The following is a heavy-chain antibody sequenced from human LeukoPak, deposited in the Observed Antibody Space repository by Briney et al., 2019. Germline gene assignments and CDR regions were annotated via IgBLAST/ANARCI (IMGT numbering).Heavy chain of an antibody. Sequence: GGSLRLSCAASGFTFSSYAMGWVRQAPGKGLEGVSAISGSGGSTYYADSVKGRFTISRDNSKNTLYLQMNSLRAEDTAVYYCAKGHSFITMIGLFDYWGQGTLVTVSS. V-gene: IGHV3-23*01. CDR1: GFTFSSYA. J-gene: IGHJ4*02. D-gene: IGHD3-22*01. CDR2: ISGSGGST. CDR3: AKGHSFITMIGLFDY.